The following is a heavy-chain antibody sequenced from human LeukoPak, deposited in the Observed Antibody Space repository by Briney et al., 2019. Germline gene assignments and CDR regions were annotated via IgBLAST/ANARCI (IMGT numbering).Heavy chain of an antibody. CDR2: INHSGST. CDR1: GGSFSGYY. Sequence: PSETLSLTCAVYGGSFSGYYWSWIRQPPGKGLEWIGEINHSGSTNYNPSLKSRVTISVDTSKNQFSLKLSSVTAADTAVYYCARVVPAANRSYNRFDPWGQGTLVTVSS. J-gene: IGHJ5*02. CDR3: ARVVPAANRSYNRFDP. V-gene: IGHV4-34*01. D-gene: IGHD2-2*01.